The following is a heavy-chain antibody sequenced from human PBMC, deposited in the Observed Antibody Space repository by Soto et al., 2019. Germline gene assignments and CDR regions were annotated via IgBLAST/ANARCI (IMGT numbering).Heavy chain of an antibody. CDR1: GGSISSYY. V-gene: IGHV4-59*01. Sequence: SETLSLTCTVSGGSISSYYWSWIRQPPGKGLEWIGYIYYSGSTNYNPSLKSRVTISVDTSKNHFSLKLSSVTAADTALFYCARGTAYYYDSSGYLYWGQGTLVTVSS. D-gene: IGHD3-22*01. CDR2: IYYSGST. CDR3: ARGTAYYYDSSGYLY. J-gene: IGHJ4*02.